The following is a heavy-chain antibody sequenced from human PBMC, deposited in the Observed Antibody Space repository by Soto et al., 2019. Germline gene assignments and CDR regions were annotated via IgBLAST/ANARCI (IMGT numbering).Heavy chain of an antibody. CDR3: ARDGYCSGGSCATAVY. J-gene: IGHJ4*02. CDR1: GGSISSGGYY. Sequence: QVQLQESGPGLVKPSQTLSLTCTVSGGSISSGGYYWRWIRQHPGKGLEWIGYIYYSGSTYYNPSLKSRVTISVDTSKNQFSLKLSSVTAADTAVYYCARDGYCSGGSCATAVYWGQGTLVTVSS. CDR2: IYYSGST. D-gene: IGHD2-15*01. V-gene: IGHV4-31*03.